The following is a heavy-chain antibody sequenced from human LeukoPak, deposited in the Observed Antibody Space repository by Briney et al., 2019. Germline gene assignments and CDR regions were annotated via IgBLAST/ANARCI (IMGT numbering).Heavy chain of an antibody. CDR3: ARDSEWLARRFDY. J-gene: IGHJ4*02. CDR1: GFTFSSYA. CDR2: ISGSGSNT. D-gene: IGHD6-19*01. V-gene: IGHV3-23*01. Sequence: GALRLSCAASGFTFSSYAMSWVRQAPGKGLEWVSDISGSGSNTYYADSVKGRFTISGDNSKNTLYLQMNSLRAEDTAVYYCARDSEWLARRFDYWGQGTLVTVSS.